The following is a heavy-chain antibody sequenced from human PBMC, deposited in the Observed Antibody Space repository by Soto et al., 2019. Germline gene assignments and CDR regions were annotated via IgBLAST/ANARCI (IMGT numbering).Heavy chain of an antibody. V-gene: IGHV3-30-3*01. D-gene: IGHD2-2*01. CDR3: AREKAYCSSTSCFNYYYYYGMDV. J-gene: IGHJ6*02. CDR1: GFTFSSYA. CDR2: ISYDGSNK. Sequence: LRLSCAASGFTFSSYAMHWVHQAPGKGLEWVAVISYDGSNKYYADSVKGRFTISRDNSKNTLYLQMNSLRAEDTAVYYCAREKAYCSSTSCFNYYYYYGMDVWGQGTTVTVSS.